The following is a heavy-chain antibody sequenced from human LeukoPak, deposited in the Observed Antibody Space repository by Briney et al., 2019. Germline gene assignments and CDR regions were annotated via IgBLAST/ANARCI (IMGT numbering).Heavy chain of an antibody. J-gene: IGHJ4*02. CDR1: GYTFTGHY. V-gene: IGHV1-2*02. CDR2: INPNGGAT. CDR3: ARDQGKDIVVVVAAVLGYYFDY. D-gene: IGHD2-15*01. Sequence: ASVKVSCKASGYTFTGHYMHWVRQAPGQGLEWMGWINPNGGATKSAQKFQGRVTMTRDTSISTAYMELSRLRSDDTAVYYCARDQGKDIVVVVAAVLGYYFDYWGQGTLVTVSS.